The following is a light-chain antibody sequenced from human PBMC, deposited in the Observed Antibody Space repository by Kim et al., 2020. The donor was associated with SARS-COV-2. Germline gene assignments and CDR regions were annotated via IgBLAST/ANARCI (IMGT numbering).Light chain of an antibody. CDR2: GAS. CDR1: QSISSN. J-gene: IGKJ1*01. CDR3: QQYNDWPWT. Sequence: EIVMTQSTATLSVSPGERVTLSCRASQSISSNLGWYQQKPGQAPRLLVYGASTRASGIPARFSGSGSGTEFTLTISSLQSEDFAVYCFQQYNDWPWTFGQGTKVDIK. V-gene: IGKV3-15*01.